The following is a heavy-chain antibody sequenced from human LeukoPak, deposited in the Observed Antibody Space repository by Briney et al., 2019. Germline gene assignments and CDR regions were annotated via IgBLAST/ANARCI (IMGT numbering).Heavy chain of an antibody. Sequence: SETLSLTCTVSGDSISSYYWSWIRQPPGKGLEWIGYIYYSGSTNYNPSLKSRVTISVDTSKNQFSLKLSSVTAADTAVYYCARAEGYDILTGYPRMRAFDIWGQGTMVTVSS. CDR2: IYYSGST. D-gene: IGHD3-9*01. V-gene: IGHV4-59*01. CDR1: GDSISSYY. CDR3: ARAEGYDILTGYPRMRAFDI. J-gene: IGHJ3*02.